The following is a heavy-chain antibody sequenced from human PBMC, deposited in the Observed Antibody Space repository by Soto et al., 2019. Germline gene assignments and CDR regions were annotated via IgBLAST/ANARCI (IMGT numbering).Heavy chain of an antibody. J-gene: IGHJ6*02. Sequence: QVQLVQSGSAVQKPGASVKVSCKASGYTFTSYDINWVRQATGQELEWMGWMNPNSGNTGYAQKFQGRVTMTRNTSISTAYRELSSLRSEDTAVYYCARGEFIVVVTAPTYYYGMYVWGQGTTVTVSS. CDR3: ARGEFIVVVTAPTYYYGMYV. D-gene: IGHD2-21*02. CDR1: GYTFTSYD. CDR2: MNPNSGNT. V-gene: IGHV1-8*01.